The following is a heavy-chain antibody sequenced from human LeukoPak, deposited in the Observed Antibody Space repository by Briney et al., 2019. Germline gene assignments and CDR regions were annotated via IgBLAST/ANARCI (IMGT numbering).Heavy chain of an antibody. CDR3: ARDRGDTAIYFDY. D-gene: IGHD5-18*01. CDR1: GFTFSSYA. V-gene: IGHV3-30-3*01. CDR2: ISYDGSNK. Sequence: GRSLRLSCAASGFTFSSYAMHWVRQAPGKGLEWVAVISYDGSNKYYADSVKGRFTISRDNSKNTLYLQMNSLRAEDTAVYYCARDRGDTAIYFDYWGRGTLVTVSS. J-gene: IGHJ4*02.